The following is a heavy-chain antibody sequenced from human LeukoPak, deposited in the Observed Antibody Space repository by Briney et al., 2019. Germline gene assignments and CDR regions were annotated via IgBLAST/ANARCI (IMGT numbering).Heavy chain of an antibody. CDR3: ARDRAGYLYYFDY. CDR1: GFTFSSYA. D-gene: IGHD5-18*01. V-gene: IGHV3-23*01. Sequence: PGGSLRLSCEASGFTFSSYAMSWVRQAPGKGLEWVSGISGSGGSTYYADSVKGRFTISRDNSKNTLYLQMNSLRAEDTAVYYCARDRAGYLYYFDYWGQGTLVTVSS. J-gene: IGHJ4*02. CDR2: ISGSGGST.